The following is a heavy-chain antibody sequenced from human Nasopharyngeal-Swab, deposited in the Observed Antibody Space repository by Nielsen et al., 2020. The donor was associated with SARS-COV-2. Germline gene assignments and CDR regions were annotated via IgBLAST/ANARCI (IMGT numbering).Heavy chain of an antibody. Sequence: SQTLSLTCAISGDSVSSSSAAWNWLRRSPSRGLEWLGRTYYRSKWYNDYAVSVKSRITINPDTSKNQFSLHLNSVTPEDTAVYYCARARGAYGDYYYYYYTDVWGKGTTVTVSS. CDR3: ARARGAYGDYYYYYYTDV. CDR1: GDSVSSSSAA. CDR2: TYYRSKWYN. D-gene: IGHD4-17*01. V-gene: IGHV6-1*01. J-gene: IGHJ6*03.